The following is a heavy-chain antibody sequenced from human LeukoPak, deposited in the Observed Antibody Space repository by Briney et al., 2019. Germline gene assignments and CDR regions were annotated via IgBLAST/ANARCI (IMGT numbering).Heavy chain of an antibody. CDR3: ARQTGAYYYGSGSYRYFDL. D-gene: IGHD3-10*01. CDR1: GYTFTGYY. Sequence: RASVKVSCKASGYTFTGYYMHWVRQAPGQGLEWMGWINPNSGGTNYAQKFQGRVTMTRDTSISTAYMELSRLRSDDTAVYYCARQTGAYYYGSGSYRYFDLWGRGTLVTVSS. J-gene: IGHJ2*01. V-gene: IGHV1-2*02. CDR2: INPNSGGT.